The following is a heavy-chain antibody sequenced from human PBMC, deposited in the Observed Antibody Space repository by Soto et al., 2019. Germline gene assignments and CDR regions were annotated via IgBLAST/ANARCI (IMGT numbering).Heavy chain of an antibody. D-gene: IGHD3-9*01. Sequence: GGSLRLSCAASGFTFSSYDMHWVRQATGKGLEWVSAIGTAGDTYYPGSVKGRFTISRENAKNSLYLQMNSLRAEDTAVYYCARGPPIFDWLFGTQGDNYYYGMDVWGQGTTVTVSS. CDR2: IGTAGDT. CDR3: ARGPPIFDWLFGTQGDNYYYGMDV. V-gene: IGHV3-13*01. CDR1: GFTFSSYD. J-gene: IGHJ6*02.